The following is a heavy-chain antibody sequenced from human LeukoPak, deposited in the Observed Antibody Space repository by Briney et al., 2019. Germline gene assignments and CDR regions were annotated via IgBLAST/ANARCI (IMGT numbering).Heavy chain of an antibody. CDR3: AKDHLIVATTDLDY. Sequence: GGSLRLSCAASGFTFSSYGMHWVRQAPGKGLEWVAVIWYDGSNKYYADSVKGRFTISRDNSKNTLYLQMNSLRAEDTAVYYCAKDHLIVATTDLDYWGQGTLVTVSS. D-gene: IGHD5-12*01. V-gene: IGHV3-33*06. CDR1: GFTFSSYG. CDR2: IWYDGSNK. J-gene: IGHJ4*02.